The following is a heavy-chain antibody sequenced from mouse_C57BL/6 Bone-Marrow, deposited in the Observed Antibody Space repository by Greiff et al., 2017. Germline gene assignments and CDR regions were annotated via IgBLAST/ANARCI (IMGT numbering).Heavy chain of an antibody. Sequence: LVESGAELVKPGASVKLSCKASGYIFTGYTIHWVKQRSGQGLEWIGWFYPGSGSIKYNERFKDKATLTADKSSNTVYMELSRLTSEDSAVYFCARHERYYDYEGYFDYWGQGTTLTVSS. V-gene: IGHV1-62-2*01. CDR2: FYPGSGSI. J-gene: IGHJ2*01. D-gene: IGHD2-4*01. CDR3: ARHERYYDYEGYFDY. CDR1: GYIFTGYT.